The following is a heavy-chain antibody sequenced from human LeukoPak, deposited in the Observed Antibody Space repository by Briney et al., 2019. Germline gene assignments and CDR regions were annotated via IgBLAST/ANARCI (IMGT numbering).Heavy chain of an antibody. Sequence: GRSLRLSCAASGFTFDDYAMHWVRQAPGKGLEWVSVIYSGGSTYYADSVKGRFTISRDNSKNTLYLQMNSLRAEATAVYYCAKPSRRITMVRGVIIGYFDYWGQGTLVTVSS. CDR2: IYSGGST. CDR1: GFTFDDYA. D-gene: IGHD3-10*01. J-gene: IGHJ4*02. V-gene: IGHV3-NL1*01. CDR3: AKPSRRITMVRGVIIGYFDY.